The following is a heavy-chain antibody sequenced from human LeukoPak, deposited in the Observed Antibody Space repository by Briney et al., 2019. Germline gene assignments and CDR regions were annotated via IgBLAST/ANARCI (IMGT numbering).Heavy chain of an antibody. CDR1: GFTFSSYG. CDR2: ISYNGSNK. J-gene: IGHJ4*02. Sequence: GGSLRLSCAASGFTFSSYGMHWVRQAPGKGLEWVAVISYNGSNKYYADSVKGRFTISRDNSKNTLYLQMNSLRAEDTAVYYCAKSGAAAGMGLGKSELDYWGQGTLVTVSS. D-gene: IGHD6-13*01. CDR3: AKSGAAAGMGLGKSELDY. V-gene: IGHV3-30*18.